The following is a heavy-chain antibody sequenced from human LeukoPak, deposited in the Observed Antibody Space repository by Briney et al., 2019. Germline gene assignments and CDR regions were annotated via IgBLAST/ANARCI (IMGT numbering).Heavy chain of an antibody. D-gene: IGHD1-26*01. J-gene: IGHJ4*02. CDR1: GGSFSGYY. V-gene: IGHV4-34*01. CDR3: ARVVSGSYRLDY. CDR2: INHSGST. Sequence: SETLSLTCAVYGGSFSGYYWSWIRQPPGKGLEWTGEINHSGSTNYNPSLKSRVTISVDTSKNQFSLKLSSVTAADAAVYYCARVVSGSYRLDYWGQGTLVTVSS.